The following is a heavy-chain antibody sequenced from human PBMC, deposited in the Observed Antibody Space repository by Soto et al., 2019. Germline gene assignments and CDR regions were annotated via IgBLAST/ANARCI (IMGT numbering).Heavy chain of an antibody. J-gene: IGHJ4*02. CDR1: GFTFSSSG. D-gene: IGHD2-21*02. Sequence: QVQLVESGGSVVQPGTSLRLSCAASGFTFSSSGMHWVRQAPGKGLEWVAVISYDGSKTYYADSVKGRFTVSRDNSKNSLYLQMNSLRAEDTAIYYCAKDNLKGVVTHTPCGNWGQGTLVTVSS. CDR3: AKDNLKGVVTHTPCGN. V-gene: IGHV3-30*18. CDR2: ISYDGSKT.